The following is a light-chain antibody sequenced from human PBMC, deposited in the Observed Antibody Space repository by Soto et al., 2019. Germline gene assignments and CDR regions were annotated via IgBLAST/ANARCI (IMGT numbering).Light chain of an antibody. Sequence: EIVLTQSPGTLSLSPGERATLSCRASQSVSSRLAWYQHKPGQAPRLLISGASSRATGIPVRFSGSGSGTDFTLTISSLEPEDFGLYYCQQRSDWFTFGQGTRLEIK. CDR1: QSVSSR. J-gene: IGKJ5*01. V-gene: IGKV3-11*01. CDR3: QQRSDWFT. CDR2: GAS.